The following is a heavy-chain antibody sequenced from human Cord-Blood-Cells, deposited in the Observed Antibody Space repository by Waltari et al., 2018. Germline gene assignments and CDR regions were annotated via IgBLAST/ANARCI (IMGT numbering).Heavy chain of an antibody. V-gene: IGHV4-39*01. CDR2: IYYSGST. J-gene: IGHJ4*02. CDR3: ARHAEGVVVPAALPY. Sequence: QLQLQESGPGLVKPSETLSLTCTVSGGSISSSSYYWGWIRQPPGKGLEWIGSIYYSGSTYYNPSLKSRVTISVDTSKNQFSLKLSSVTAADTAVYYCARHAEGVVVPAALPYWGQGTLVTVSS. CDR1: GGSISSSSYY. D-gene: IGHD2-2*02.